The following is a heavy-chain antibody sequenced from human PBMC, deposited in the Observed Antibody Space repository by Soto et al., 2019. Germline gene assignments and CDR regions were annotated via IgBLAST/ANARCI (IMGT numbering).Heavy chain of an antibody. V-gene: IGHV1-2*04. CDR2: INPNSGGT. D-gene: IGHD2-2*01. Sequence: ASVKVSCKASGYTFTGYYMHWVRQAPGQGLEWMGWINPNSGGTNYAQKFQGWVTMTRDTSMSTAYMELSRLRSDDTAVYYCARASEYEFLNIWGQGPMVTASS. CDR3: ARASEYEFLNI. J-gene: IGHJ3*02. CDR1: GYTFTGYY.